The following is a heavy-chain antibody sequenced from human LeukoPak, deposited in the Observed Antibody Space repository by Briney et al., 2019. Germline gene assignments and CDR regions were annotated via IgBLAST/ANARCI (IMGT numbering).Heavy chain of an antibody. D-gene: IGHD6-13*01. V-gene: IGHV3-74*01. CDR2: INTDGSST. CDR1: GFTFSSYW. Sequence: PGGSLRLSCAASGFTFSSYWMHWVRQAPGKGLVWVSRINTDGSSTSYADSVKGRFTISRDNAKNSLYLQMNSLRAEDTAVYYCAREIAAAGHPEEIYGMDVWGQGTTVTVSS. CDR3: AREIAAAGHPEEIYGMDV. J-gene: IGHJ6*02.